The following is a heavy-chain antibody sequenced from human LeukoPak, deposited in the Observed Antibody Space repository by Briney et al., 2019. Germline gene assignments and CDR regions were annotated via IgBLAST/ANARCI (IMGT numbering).Heavy chain of an antibody. D-gene: IGHD1-1*01. CDR1: GYSFSSYW. CDR3: ARQAQLAYFDY. CDR2: IYPGDSDT. J-gene: IGHJ4*02. V-gene: IGHV5-51*01. Sequence: GESLKISCKGSGYSFSSYWIGWVRQLPGKGLEWMGIIYPGDSDTRYSPSFQGQVTISADKSISTAYLQWSSLKASDTAICYCARQAQLAYFDYWGQGILVTVSS.